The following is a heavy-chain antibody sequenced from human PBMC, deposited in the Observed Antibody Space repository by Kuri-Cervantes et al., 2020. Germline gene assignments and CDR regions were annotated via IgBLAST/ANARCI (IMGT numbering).Heavy chain of an antibody. J-gene: IGHJ4*02. CDR1: GFTFSDHY. D-gene: IGHD6-19*01. CDR2: TRNKANSYTT. V-gene: IGHV3-72*01. Sequence: GESLKISCAASGFTFSDHYMDWVRQAPGKGLEWVGRTRNKANSYTTEYAASVKGRFTISRDDSKNSLYLQMNSLRAEDTAVYYCARDWDSSGWYLRFDYWGQGTLVTVSS. CDR3: ARDWDSSGWYLRFDY.